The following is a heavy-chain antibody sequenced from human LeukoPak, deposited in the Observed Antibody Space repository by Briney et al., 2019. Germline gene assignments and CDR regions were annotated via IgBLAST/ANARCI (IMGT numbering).Heavy chain of an antibody. V-gene: IGHV4-38-2*02. J-gene: IGHJ4*02. CDR2: IYYSGST. CDR1: GYSISSGYY. CDR3: ARPLDSGSYWD. Sequence: SETLSLTCTVSGYSISSGYYWGWIRQPPGKGLEWIGSIYYSGSTYYNPSLKSRVTISVDKSKNQFSLKLSSVTAADTAVYYCARPLDSGSYWDWGQGTLVTVSS. D-gene: IGHD1-26*01.